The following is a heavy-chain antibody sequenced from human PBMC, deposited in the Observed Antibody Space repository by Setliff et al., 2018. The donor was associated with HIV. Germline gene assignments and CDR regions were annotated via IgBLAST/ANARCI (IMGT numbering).Heavy chain of an antibody. CDR3: ARDRGYGDY. V-gene: IGHV4-34*01. CDR2: IYYSGTT. CDR1: GGSFNGYY. J-gene: IGHJ4*02. Sequence: SETLSLTCAVYGGSFNGYYWGCIRQPPGKGLEWIGSIYYSGTTYYNPSLKSRVTISIDTSKNQFSLNLSSVTAADTAVYYCARDRGYGDYWGQGTLVTVSS. D-gene: IGHD5-12*01.